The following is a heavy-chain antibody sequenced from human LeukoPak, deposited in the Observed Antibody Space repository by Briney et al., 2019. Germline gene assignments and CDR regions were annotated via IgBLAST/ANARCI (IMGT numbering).Heavy chain of an antibody. V-gene: IGHV3-53*01. CDR1: GFTVSSNY. CDR3: ARGVDEGAFDI. CDR2: IYSGGST. Sequence: GGSLRLSCAAPGFTVSSNYMSWVRQAPGKGLEWVSVIYSGGSTYYADSVKGRFTISRDNSKNTLYLQMNSLRAEDTAVYYCARGVDEGAFDIWGQGTMVTVSS. J-gene: IGHJ3*02.